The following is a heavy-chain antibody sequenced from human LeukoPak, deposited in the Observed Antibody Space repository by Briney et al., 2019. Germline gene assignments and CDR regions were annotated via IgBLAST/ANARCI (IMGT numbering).Heavy chain of an antibody. J-gene: IGHJ4*02. CDR3: ARVTYYYDSSGYYRVYCFDY. CDR1: GFSLSTSGMC. D-gene: IGHD3-22*01. CDR2: IDWDDDK. Sequence: SGPTLVNPTQTLTLTCTFSGFSLSTSGMCVSWIRQPPGKALEWLARIDWDDDKYYSTSLKTRLTISKDTSKNQVVLTMTNMDPVDTATYYCARVTYYYDSSGYYRVYCFDYWGQGTLVTVSS. V-gene: IGHV2-70*11.